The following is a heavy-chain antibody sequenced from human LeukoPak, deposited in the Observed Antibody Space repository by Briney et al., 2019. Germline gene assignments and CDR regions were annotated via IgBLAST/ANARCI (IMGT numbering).Heavy chain of an antibody. CDR1: GVSISSSYSY. CDR2: IYYTGNT. V-gene: IGHV4-39*02. CDR3: AKEVTYGGAAFDV. J-gene: IGHJ3*01. Sequence: NASETLSLTCTVSGVSISSSYSYWGWIRQPPGMGLAWIGSIYYTGNTYYNASLKSQVSISIDTSKNQFSLKLTSVTAADTAVYYCAKEVTYGGAAFDVWGQGTTVTVSS. D-gene: IGHD3-10*01.